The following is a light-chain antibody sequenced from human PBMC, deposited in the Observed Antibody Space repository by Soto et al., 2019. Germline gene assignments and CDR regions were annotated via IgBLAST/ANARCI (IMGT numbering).Light chain of an antibody. CDR3: LQYDTYSWT. V-gene: IGKV1-5*01. CDR1: QRISTW. CDR2: DAS. Sequence: DIQMTQSPSTLSASVGDRVTITCRASQRISTWLAWYQQKPGKAPELLIYDASSLQSGVPSRFSGSGSGTEFTLTISSLQPDDFATYYCLQYDTYSWTFGQGTKVDIK. J-gene: IGKJ1*01.